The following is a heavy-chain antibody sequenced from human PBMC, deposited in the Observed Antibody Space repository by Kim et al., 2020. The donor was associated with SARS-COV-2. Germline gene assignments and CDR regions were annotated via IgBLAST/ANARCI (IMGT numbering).Heavy chain of an antibody. CDR3: ARRYSLTGYFYYFDY. D-gene: IGHD3-9*01. V-gene: IGHV1-3*01. CDR2: INAGNGNT. Sequence: ASVKVSCKASGYTFTSYAMHWVRQAPGQRLEWMGWINAGNGNTKYSQKFQGRVTITRDTSASTAYMELSSLRSEDTAVYYCARRYSLTGYFYYFDYWGQGTLVTVSS. J-gene: IGHJ4*02. CDR1: GYTFTSYA.